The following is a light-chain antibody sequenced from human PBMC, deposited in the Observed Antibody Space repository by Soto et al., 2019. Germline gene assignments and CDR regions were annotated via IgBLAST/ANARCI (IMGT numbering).Light chain of an antibody. CDR1: SSDIGGYNY. Sequence: QSALTQPASVSGSPGQSITISCTGTSSDIGGYNYVSWYQQHPGKAPKLLIYEVSNRPSGVSNRFSGSKSGNTASLTIFGLQAEDEADYFWCSYSSRSTLVFGGRTKLTVL. V-gene: IGLV2-14*01. J-gene: IGLJ2*01. CDR2: EVS. CDR3: CSYSSRSTLV.